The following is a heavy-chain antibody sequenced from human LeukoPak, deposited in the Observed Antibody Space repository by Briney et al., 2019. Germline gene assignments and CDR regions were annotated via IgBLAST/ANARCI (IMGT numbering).Heavy chain of an antibody. Sequence: GGSLRLSCTASGFIFDDYAMHWVRQAPGKGLEWVSGISWNSGSIGYADSVKGRFTISRDNAKNTLYLQMNSLRAEDTAVYYCARGSGISDYWGQGTLVTVSS. CDR1: GFIFDDYA. CDR2: ISWNSGSI. J-gene: IGHJ4*02. CDR3: ARGSGISDY. V-gene: IGHV3-9*01. D-gene: IGHD1-14*01.